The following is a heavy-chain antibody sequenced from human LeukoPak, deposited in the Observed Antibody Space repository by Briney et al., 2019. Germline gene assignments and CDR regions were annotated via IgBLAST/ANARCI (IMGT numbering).Heavy chain of an antibody. D-gene: IGHD2-8*01. CDR2: IDPSGST. V-gene: IGHV4-34*01. Sequence: SESLSLTCGVHGVSITGYYWSWIRQPPGEALQWIGEIDPSGSTIENPSLKSRVTLSMDTSMNQLFLTLTSVTAAGAATYYCARIRCGPTQHRCYNHWGRGALVTVSS. CDR3: ARIRCGPTQHRCYNH. CDR1: GVSITGYY. J-gene: IGHJ5*02.